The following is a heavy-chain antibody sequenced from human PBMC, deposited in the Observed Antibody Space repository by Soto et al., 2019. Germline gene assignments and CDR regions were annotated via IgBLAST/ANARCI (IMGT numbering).Heavy chain of an antibody. CDR1: GFMFSDYG. CDR3: AGDGAGAGYQDF. J-gene: IGHJ4*02. Sequence: GGSLRLSCAASGFMFSDYGMHWVRQAPGKGLKWVAIIWYDGSSKYYSDSVKGRFTISRDNSNNTLYLQMNSLRVEDTAVSFCAGDGAGAGYQDFRGQRTLVTVSS. D-gene: IGHD3-9*01. V-gene: IGHV3-33*01. CDR2: IWYDGSSK.